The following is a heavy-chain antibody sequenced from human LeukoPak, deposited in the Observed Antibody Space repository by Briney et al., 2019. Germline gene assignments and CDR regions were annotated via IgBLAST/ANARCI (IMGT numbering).Heavy chain of an antibody. CDR3: ARDRLEWFDYHYGMDV. J-gene: IGHJ6*02. CDR1: GFTFSSYW. Sequence: GGSLRLSCAASGFTFSSYWMSWVRQAPGKGLEWVANIKQDGSEKYYVDSVKGRFTISRDNAKNSLYLQMNSLRAEDTAVYYCARDRLEWFDYHYGMDVWGQGTTVTVSS. D-gene: IGHD3-3*01. CDR2: IKQDGSEK. V-gene: IGHV3-7*01.